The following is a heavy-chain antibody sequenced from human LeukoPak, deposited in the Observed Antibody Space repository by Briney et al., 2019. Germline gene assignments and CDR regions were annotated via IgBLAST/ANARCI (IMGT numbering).Heavy chain of an antibody. CDR1: GGSISSGSYY. V-gene: IGHV4-61*02. CDR2: IYTSGST. Sequence: SQTLSLTCTVSGGSISSGSYYWSWIRQPAGKGLEWIGRIYTSGSTNYNPSLKSRVTISVDTSKNQFSLKLSSVTAADTAVYYCARDRLWYFDLWGRGTLVTVSS. D-gene: IGHD6-19*01. CDR3: ARDRLWYFDL. J-gene: IGHJ2*01.